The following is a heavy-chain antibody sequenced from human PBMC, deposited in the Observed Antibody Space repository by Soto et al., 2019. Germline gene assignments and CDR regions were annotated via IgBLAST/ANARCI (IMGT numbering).Heavy chain of an antibody. CDR1: GFTFSDYD. J-gene: IGHJ4*02. CDR2: INTDGSTT. V-gene: IGHV3-74*01. D-gene: IGHD3-10*01. Sequence: GSLRLSCAASGFTFSDYDMSWVRQAPVKGLVWVSRINTDGSTTNYADSVKGRFTFSRDNARNTLYLHMNSLRGEDTAVYFCSRGRYGSGNSVDFWGQGALVTVS. CDR3: SRGRYGSGNSVDF.